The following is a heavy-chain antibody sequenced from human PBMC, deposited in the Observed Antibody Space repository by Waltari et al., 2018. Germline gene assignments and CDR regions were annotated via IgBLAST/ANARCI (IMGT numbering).Heavy chain of an antibody. V-gene: IGHV4-34*01. CDR1: GGSFSGYY. CDR3: ASTPHLAYYGSGSSTGWFDP. D-gene: IGHD3-10*01. J-gene: IGHJ5*02. Sequence: QVQLQQWGAGLLKPSETLSLTCAVYGGSFSGYYWSWIRQPPGKGLEWIGEINHSGSTNYNPSLKSRVTISVDTSKNQFSLKLSSVTAADTAVYYCASTPHLAYYGSGSSTGWFDPWGQGTLVTVSS. CDR2: INHSGST.